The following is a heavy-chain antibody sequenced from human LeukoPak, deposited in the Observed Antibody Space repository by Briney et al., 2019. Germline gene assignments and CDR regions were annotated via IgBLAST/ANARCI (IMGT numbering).Heavy chain of an antibody. J-gene: IGHJ4*02. D-gene: IGHD2-21*02. CDR1: GFTFSNYA. CDR2: ISHDGSSE. Sequence: GGSLRLSCAASGFTFSNYAMHWVRQAPGKGLEWVAMISHDGSSEYYAGSVKGRLTISRDNSKNTLYLQMSSLRAGDTALFYCARDLPEPRCAGDCSSDLDYWGQGTLVTVSS. CDR3: ARDLPEPRCAGDCSSDLDY. V-gene: IGHV3-30*04.